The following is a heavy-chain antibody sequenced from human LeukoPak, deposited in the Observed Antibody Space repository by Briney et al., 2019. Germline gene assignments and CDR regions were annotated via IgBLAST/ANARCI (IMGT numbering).Heavy chain of an antibody. CDR3: ARERGAYSSSWYYWFDP. D-gene: IGHD6-13*01. Sequence: PSQTLSLTCTVSGGSISSGDYYWSWIRQPPGKGLEWIGYIYYSGSTYYNPSLKSRVTISVDTSKNQFSLKLSSVTAADTAVYYCARERGAYSSSWYYWFDPWGQGTLVTVSS. CDR1: GGSISSGDYY. CDR2: IYYSGST. V-gene: IGHV4-30-4*08. J-gene: IGHJ5*02.